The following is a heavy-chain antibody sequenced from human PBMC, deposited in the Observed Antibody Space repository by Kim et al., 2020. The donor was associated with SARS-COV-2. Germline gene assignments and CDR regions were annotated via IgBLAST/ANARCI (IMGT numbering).Heavy chain of an antibody. CDR1: GGSFSGYH. V-gene: IGHV4-34*01. J-gene: IGHJ4*02. D-gene: IGHD5-12*01. Sequence: SETLSLTCAVYGGSFSGYHWSWIRQPPGKGLEWIGEVNLGGRTNYNPSLKSRVTISVDTSKNKFSLRLSAVTAADTAVYYCSRVGIGDSGYGRRHFDYWGQGTLVTVSS. CDR2: VNLGGRT. CDR3: SRVGIGDSGYGRRHFDY.